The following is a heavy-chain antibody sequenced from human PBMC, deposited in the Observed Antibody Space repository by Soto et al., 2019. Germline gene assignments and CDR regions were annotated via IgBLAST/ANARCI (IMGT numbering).Heavy chain of an antibody. CDR3: AKDHPVIEVVKVFEY. V-gene: IGHV3-23*01. D-gene: IGHD3-22*01. CDR2: INGSGTKT. J-gene: IGHJ4*02. Sequence: LRLSCAASGFSFSSYAMSWVRQAPGKGLDWVSAINGSGTKTHYADSVKGRFTISRDNSKNTLYLQMNSLRAEDTAVYYCAKDHPVIEVVKVFEYWGRGALVTVSS. CDR1: GFSFSSYA.